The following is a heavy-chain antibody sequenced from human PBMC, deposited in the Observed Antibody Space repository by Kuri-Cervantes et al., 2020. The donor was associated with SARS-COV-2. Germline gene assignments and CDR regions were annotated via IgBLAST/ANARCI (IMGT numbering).Heavy chain of an antibody. CDR3: ARLQPNENWFDP. D-gene: IGHD2-2*01. CDR2: IYHSGST. Sequence: SETLSLTCAVSGGSISSSNWWSWVRQPPGKGLEWIGEIYHSGSTNYNPSLKSRVTISVDTSKNQFSLKLSSVTAADTAVYYCARLQPNENWFDPWGQGTLVTVSS. V-gene: IGHV4-4*02. J-gene: IGHJ5*02. CDR1: GGSISSSNW.